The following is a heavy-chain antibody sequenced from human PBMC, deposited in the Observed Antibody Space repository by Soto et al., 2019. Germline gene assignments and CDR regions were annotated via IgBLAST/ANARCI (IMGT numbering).Heavy chain of an antibody. CDR2: IIPIFGTA. J-gene: IGHJ3*02. CDR3: ARAQDGSGSYYENDAFDI. V-gene: IGHV1-69*13. Sequence: GASVKVSCKASGGTFSSYAISWVRQAPGQGLEWMGGIIPIFGTANYAQKFQGRVTITADESTSTAYMELSSLRSEDTAVYYCARAQDGSGSYYENDAFDIWGQRTMVTVS. CDR1: GGTFSSYA. D-gene: IGHD3-10*01.